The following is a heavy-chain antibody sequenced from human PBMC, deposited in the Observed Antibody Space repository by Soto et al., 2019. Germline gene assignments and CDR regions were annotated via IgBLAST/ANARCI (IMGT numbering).Heavy chain of an antibody. D-gene: IGHD3-10*01. V-gene: IGHV1-2*04. J-gene: IGHJ5*02. CDR1: GYIFTAYY. CDR3: ARSRAAEYYYGNWFDP. Sequence: ASVKVSCKASGYIFTAYYVHWVRQAPGQGLEWMGWINPNSGATDYAQKFQGWVTMTRDMSISTAYMELSRLKSDDTAVYYCARSRAAEYYYGNWFDPWGQGTLVTVSS. CDR2: INPNSGAT.